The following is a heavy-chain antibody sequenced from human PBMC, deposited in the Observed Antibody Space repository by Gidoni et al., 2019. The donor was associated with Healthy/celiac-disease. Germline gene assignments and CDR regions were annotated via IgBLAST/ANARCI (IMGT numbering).Heavy chain of an antibody. J-gene: IGHJ6*02. CDR3: ARDQNTEMITFGGVNYGMDV. CDR1: GFTFSSYS. Sequence: SGFTFSSYSMEWVRQAPGNGLEWVSSISSSSSYIYYADSVKGRFTISRDNAKNSLYLQMNSRRAEDTVVYYCARDQNTEMITFGGVNYGMDVWGQGTTVTVSS. V-gene: IGHV3-21*01. D-gene: IGHD3-16*01. CDR2: ISSSSSYI.